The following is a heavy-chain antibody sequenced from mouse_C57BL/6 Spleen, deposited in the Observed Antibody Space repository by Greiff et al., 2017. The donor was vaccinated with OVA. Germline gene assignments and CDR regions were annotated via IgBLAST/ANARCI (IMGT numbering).Heavy chain of an antibody. J-gene: IGHJ3*01. D-gene: IGHD2-3*01. V-gene: IGHV3-6*01. CDR2: ISYDGSN. CDR3: ARYDGYYEGFAY. Sequence: EVKLMESGPGLVKPSQSLSLTCSVTGYSITSGYYWNWIRQFPGNKLEWMGYISYDGSNNYNPSLKNRISITRDTSKNQFFLKLNSVTTEDTATYYCARYDGYYEGFAYWGQGTLVTVSA. CDR1: GYSITSGYY.